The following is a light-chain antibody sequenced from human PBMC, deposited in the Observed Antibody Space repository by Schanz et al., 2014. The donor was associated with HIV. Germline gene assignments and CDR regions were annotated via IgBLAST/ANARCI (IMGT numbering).Light chain of an antibody. V-gene: IGKV1-39*01. Sequence: DIQMTQSPSSLSASVGDRVTITCRASQSISSYLNWYQQKPGKAPKLLIYAASSLQSGVPSRFSGSGSGTEFTLTISGLQPDDFATYYCQHYSSYSRTFGQGTNVEIK. CDR1: QSISSY. J-gene: IGKJ1*01. CDR3: QHYSSYSRT. CDR2: AAS.